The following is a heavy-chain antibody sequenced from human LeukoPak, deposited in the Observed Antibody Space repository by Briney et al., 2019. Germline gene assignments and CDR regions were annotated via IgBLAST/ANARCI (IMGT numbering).Heavy chain of an antibody. J-gene: IGHJ4*02. CDR2: ISYDGSNK. D-gene: IGHD3-22*01. Sequence: PGGSLRLSCAASGFTFSSYAMHWVRQAPGKGLEWVAVISYDGSNKYYADSVKGRFTISRDNSKNTLYLQMNSLRADDTAVYYCAKDPRYYYDSRGYYYGVDYWGQGTLVTVSS. CDR3: AKDPRYYYDSRGYYYGVDY. V-gene: IGHV3-30-3*01. CDR1: GFTFSSYA.